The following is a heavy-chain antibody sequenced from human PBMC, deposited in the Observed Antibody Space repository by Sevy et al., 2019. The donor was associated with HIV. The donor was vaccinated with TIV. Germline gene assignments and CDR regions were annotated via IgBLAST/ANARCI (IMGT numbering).Heavy chain of an antibody. CDR2: IKSKTDGGTT. CDR1: GFTFSNAW. Sequence: GGSLRLSCAASGFTFSNAWMSWVRQAPGKGLEWVGHIKSKTDGGTTDYAAPVKGRFTISRDDSKNTLYLQMNSLKTEDTAVYYCTTAYCGGDCYSYYFDYWGQGTLVTVSS. V-gene: IGHV3-15*01. CDR3: TTAYCGGDCYSYYFDY. J-gene: IGHJ4*02. D-gene: IGHD2-21*02.